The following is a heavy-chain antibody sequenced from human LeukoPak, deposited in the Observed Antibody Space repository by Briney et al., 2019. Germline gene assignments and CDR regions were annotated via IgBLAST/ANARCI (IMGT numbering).Heavy chain of an antibody. J-gene: IGHJ6*04. CDR2: IYYSGST. Sequence: SETLSLTCTASGGSITNFYWSWIRQPPGGGLEYIGYIYYSGSTNYNPPLKSRVTISVDTSKNQFSLKLNSVSAADTAVYFCARLSRLTLIRGVTGYHSLDVWGKGTKVTVSS. V-gene: IGHV4-59*01. CDR3: ARLSRLTLIRGVTGYHSLDV. D-gene: IGHD3-10*01. CDR1: GGSITNFY.